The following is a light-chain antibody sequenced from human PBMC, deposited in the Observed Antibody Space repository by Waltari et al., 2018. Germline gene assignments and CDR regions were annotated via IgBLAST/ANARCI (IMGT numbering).Light chain of an antibody. V-gene: IGLV4-69*01. CDR3: QTWGTGFVV. CDR1: SGPSDYS. J-gene: IGLJ2*01. Sequence: QLALTQSPSASASLGASVKLTCTLSSGPSDYSIACPQQQPEKGPRYLMKLDSDGSHTMGDGIPHRFSGSSSGAERYLTISSLQYEDEADYYCQTWGTGFVVFGGGTKLTVL. CDR2: LDSDGSH.